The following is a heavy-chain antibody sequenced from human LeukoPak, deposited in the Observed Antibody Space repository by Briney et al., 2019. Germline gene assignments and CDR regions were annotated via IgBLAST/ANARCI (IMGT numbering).Heavy chain of an antibody. Sequence: GGSLRLSCAASGFTFSSYAMSWVRQAPGKGLEWVANIKQDGSEKNYVDSVKGRFIISRDNAKNSLYLQMNTLRADDTAVYYCARDGFGTGSSWGQGTLVTVSS. J-gene: IGHJ4*02. CDR1: GFTFSSYA. CDR3: ARDGFGTGSS. V-gene: IGHV3-7*03. D-gene: IGHD3-16*01. CDR2: IKQDGSEK.